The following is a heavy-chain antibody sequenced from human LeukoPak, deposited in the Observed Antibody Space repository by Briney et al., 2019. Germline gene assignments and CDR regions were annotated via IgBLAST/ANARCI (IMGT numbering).Heavy chain of an antibody. CDR1: GNTLRELP. CDR2: FDPENAEI. J-gene: IGHJ4*02. Sequence: ASVRVSCKLSGNTLRELPIQWVRQAGGKGLEWMAGFDPENAEIVYAQKFQGRVSMTEDTSTNTAYMELTSLTSDDTALYYCATRGSDFWSGFDYWGQGTQVTVSS. CDR3: ATRGSDFWSGFDY. D-gene: IGHD3-3*01. V-gene: IGHV1-24*01.